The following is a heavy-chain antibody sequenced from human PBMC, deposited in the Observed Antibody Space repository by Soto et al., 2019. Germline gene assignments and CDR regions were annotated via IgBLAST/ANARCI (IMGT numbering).Heavy chain of an antibody. D-gene: IGHD2-21*02. CDR3: AKDGPAYCGGVCYEWNDWYFDF. J-gene: IGHJ2*01. V-gene: IGHV3-30*18. CDR2: ISYDGSKK. Sequence: QVQLVESGGGVVQPGRSLRLSCAASGFTFSIYGMHWVRQAPGKGQEWVTVISYDGSKKYYADSVKGRFTISRDNSKNTLSLQMNSLRAEDTAVYYCAKDGPAYCGGVCYEWNDWYFDFWGRGTLVTVSS. CDR1: GFTFSIYG.